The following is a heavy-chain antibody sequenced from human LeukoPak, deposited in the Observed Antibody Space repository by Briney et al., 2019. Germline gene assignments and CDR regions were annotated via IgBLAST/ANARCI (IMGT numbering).Heavy chain of an antibody. V-gene: IGHV1-69*01. CDR1: VGTFSSYA. J-gene: IGHJ6*03. CDR3: ARAQTPGYSYGLLNYYYMDV. Sequence: SVKVSCKASVGTFSSYAISWVRQAPGQGLEWMGGIIPIFGTANYAQKFQGRVTITADESTSTAYMELSSLRSEDTAVYYCARAQTPGYSYGLLNYYYMDVWGKGTTVTVSS. CDR2: IIPIFGTA. D-gene: IGHD5-18*01.